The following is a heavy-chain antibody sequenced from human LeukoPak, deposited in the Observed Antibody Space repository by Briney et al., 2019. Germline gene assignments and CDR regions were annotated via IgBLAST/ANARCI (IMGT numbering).Heavy chain of an antibody. V-gene: IGHV4-4*07. J-gene: IGHJ5*02. CDR2: IYTSGST. CDR1: GGSISSYY. D-gene: IGHD3-3*01. CDR3: AREDSYDFWSGHSKGWFDP. Sequence: PSETLSLTCTVSGGSISSYYWSWIRQPAGKGLEWIGRIYTSGSTNYNPSLKSRVTISVDTSKNQFSLKLSSVTAADTAVYYCAREDSYDFWSGHSKGWFDPWGQGTLVTVSS.